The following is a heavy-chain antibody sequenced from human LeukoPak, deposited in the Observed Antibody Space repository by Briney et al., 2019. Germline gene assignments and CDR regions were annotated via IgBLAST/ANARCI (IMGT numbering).Heavy chain of an antibody. CDR2: IKEDGSDR. D-gene: IGHD2-2*01. Sequence: PGGSLRLFCAASGFSFSNYWMTWVRQAPGKGLERVANIKEDGSDRYYGDSVRARFIISRDNAKNSLYLQMDSLRAEDTALYYCAREVPGAMNAFDIWGQGTMVTVSS. J-gene: IGHJ3*02. CDR1: GFSFSNYW. CDR3: AREVPGAMNAFDI. V-gene: IGHV3-7*01.